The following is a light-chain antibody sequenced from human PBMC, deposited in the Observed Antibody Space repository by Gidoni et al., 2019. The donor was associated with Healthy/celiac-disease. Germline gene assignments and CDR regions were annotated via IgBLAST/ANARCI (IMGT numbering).Light chain of an antibody. CDR3: QQYYSTPPT. CDR1: QSVLYSSNNKNY. CDR2: WAS. J-gene: IGKJ4*01. V-gene: IGKV4-1*01. Sequence: DIVMTQSPDYLAVSLGERATINCKSSQSVLYSSNNKNYLAWYQQKPGQPPKLLISWASTRESGVPDRFSGSGSGTDFTLTISSLQAEDVAVYYCQQYYSTPPTFGGGTKVEIK.